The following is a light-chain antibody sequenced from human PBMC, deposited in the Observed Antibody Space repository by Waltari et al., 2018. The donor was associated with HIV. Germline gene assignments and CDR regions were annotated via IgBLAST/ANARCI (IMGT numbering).Light chain of an antibody. CDR1: QSVLYSSTNKNY. CDR2: WAS. CDR3: QQYYSTPLT. J-gene: IGKJ4*01. V-gene: IGKV4-1*01. Sequence: DIVMTQSPDSLAVSLGESATINCKSSQSVLYSSTNKNYLAWYQQKPGQPPELLIYWASTRESGVPDRFSGSGSATDFTLTISSLQAEDVAVYYCQQYYSTPLTFGGGTQVEIK.